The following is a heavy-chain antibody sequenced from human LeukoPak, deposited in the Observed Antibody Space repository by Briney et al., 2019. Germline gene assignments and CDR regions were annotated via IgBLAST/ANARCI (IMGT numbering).Heavy chain of an antibody. J-gene: IGHJ4*02. CDR1: AFTFSSYA. CDR2: ISGSGGST. D-gene: IGHD3-22*01. Sequence: GGSLRLSCAASAFTFSSYAMSWVRQAPGKGLEWFSAISGSGGSTYYADSVKGRFTISRDNSKNTLYLQMNSLRAEDTAVYYCAKDYDSSGYYEYYFDYWGQGTLVTVSS. CDR3: AKDYDSSGYYEYYFDY. V-gene: IGHV3-23*01.